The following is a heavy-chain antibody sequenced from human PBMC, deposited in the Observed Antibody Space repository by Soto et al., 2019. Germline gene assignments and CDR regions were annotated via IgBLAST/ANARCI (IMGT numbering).Heavy chain of an antibody. CDR1: GFASTYF. CDR2: IRYDGGDI. J-gene: IGHJ3*02. Sequence: QVQLVESGGGVVQPGRSLKLSCVASGFASTYFMHWVRQAPGKGLEWVALIRYDGGDIKYVDSVKGRFTNSRDNSKNTLYLQRNSLRADDTAVYYCVRESKLYDGDPSSAFNIWGRGTVVTVAS. D-gene: IGHD2-8*01. CDR3: VRESKLYDGDPSSAFNI. V-gene: IGHV3-33*01.